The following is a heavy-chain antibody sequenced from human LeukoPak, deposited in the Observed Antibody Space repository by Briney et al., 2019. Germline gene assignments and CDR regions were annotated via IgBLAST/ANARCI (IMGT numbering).Heavy chain of an antibody. Sequence: PGGSLRLSCAAPGFTFSSYAMHWVRQAPGKGLEWVAVISYDGSNKYYADSVKGRFTISSDNSKNTLYLQMNSLRAEDTAVYYCARDYGDYLDYWGQGTLVTVSS. J-gene: IGHJ4*02. CDR3: ARDYGDYLDY. CDR1: GFTFSSYA. V-gene: IGHV3-30-3*01. CDR2: ISYDGSNK. D-gene: IGHD4-17*01.